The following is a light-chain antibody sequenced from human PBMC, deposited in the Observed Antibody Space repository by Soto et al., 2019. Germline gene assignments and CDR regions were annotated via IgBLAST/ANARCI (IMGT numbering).Light chain of an antibody. V-gene: IGLV2-14*03. CDR3: ASYTSSSTLYV. CDR1: SSDIGDYNF. CDR2: AVS. Sequence: QSALTQPASVSGSPGQSITISCTGTSSDIGDYNFVSWYQQHPGKVPKLMIYAVSDRPSGVSSRFSGSKSGNTASLTISGIQAEDEADYYCASYTSSSTLYVFGTGTKLTVL. J-gene: IGLJ1*01.